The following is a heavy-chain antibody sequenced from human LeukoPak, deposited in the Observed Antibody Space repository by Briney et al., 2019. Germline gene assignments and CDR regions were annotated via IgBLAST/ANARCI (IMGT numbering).Heavy chain of an antibody. CDR3: ARSPSWDYFDY. D-gene: IGHD1-26*01. Sequence: SETLSLTCTVSGGSISTYYWSWIRQSPGKGLEWIGYIYYSGSTNYNPSLKSRVTISVDTSKNQFSLKLSSVTAADTAVYYCARSPSWDYFDYWGQGTLVTVSS. J-gene: IGHJ4*02. CDR1: GGSISTYY. CDR2: IYYSGST. V-gene: IGHV4-59*01.